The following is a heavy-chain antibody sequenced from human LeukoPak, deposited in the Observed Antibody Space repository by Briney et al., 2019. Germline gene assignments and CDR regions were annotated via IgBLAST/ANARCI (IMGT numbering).Heavy chain of an antibody. CDR1: GYSISSGYY. J-gene: IGHJ4*02. CDR2: IYHSGST. Sequence: SETLSLTCTVSGYSISSGYYWGWIRQPPGKGLEWIGSIYHSGSTYYNPSLKSRVTISVDTSKNQFSLKLSSVTAADTAVYYCARGAMVLEEDLDYWGQGTLVTVSS. D-gene: IGHD5-18*01. CDR3: ARGAMVLEEDLDY. V-gene: IGHV4-38-2*02.